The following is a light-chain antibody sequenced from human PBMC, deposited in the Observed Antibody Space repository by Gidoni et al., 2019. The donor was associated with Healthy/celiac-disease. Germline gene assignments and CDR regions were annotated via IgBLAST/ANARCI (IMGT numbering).Light chain of an antibody. Sequence: DIQMTQSPSSLSASVGDRVTITCQASQDISNFFNWYQQKPGKAPKLLIYDASNSETGVPSRFSGSGSGTEFTFTISSLQPEDIATYYCQQYDNLPTFGPGTKVDIK. CDR1: QDISNF. CDR2: DAS. CDR3: QQYDNLPT. J-gene: IGKJ3*01. V-gene: IGKV1-33*01.